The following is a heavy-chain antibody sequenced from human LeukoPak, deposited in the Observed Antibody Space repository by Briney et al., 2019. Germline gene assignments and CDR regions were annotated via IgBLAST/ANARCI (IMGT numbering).Heavy chain of an antibody. Sequence: ASVKVSCKGSGYTFTSYGISWVRQAPGQGLEWMGWISAYNGNTNYAQKLQGRVTMTTDTSTSTAYMELRSLRSDDTAVYYCAREAGYCSGGSCPPGGYNWFDPWGQGTLVTVSS. D-gene: IGHD2-15*01. CDR1: GYTFTSYG. V-gene: IGHV1-18*01. J-gene: IGHJ5*02. CDR2: ISAYNGNT. CDR3: AREAGYCSGGSCPPGGYNWFDP.